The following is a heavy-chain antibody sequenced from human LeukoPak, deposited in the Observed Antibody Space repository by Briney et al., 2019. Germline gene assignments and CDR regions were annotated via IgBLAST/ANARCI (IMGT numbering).Heavy chain of an antibody. D-gene: IGHD2-2*01. CDR3: ARGSACSSTSCYLDDWFDP. CDR2: MNPNSGNT. CDR1: GYTFTSYD. J-gene: IGHJ5*02. Sequence: GASVKVSCKASGYTFTSYDINWVRQATGQGLEWMGWMNPNSGNTGYAQKFQGRVTMTRNTSISTAYVELSSLRSEDTAVYYCARGSACSSTSCYLDDWFDPWGQGTLVTVSS. V-gene: IGHV1-8*01.